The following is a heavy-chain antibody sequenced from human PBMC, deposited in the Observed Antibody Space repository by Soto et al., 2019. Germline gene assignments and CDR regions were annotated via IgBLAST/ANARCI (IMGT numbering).Heavy chain of an antibody. Sequence: PSETLSLTCTVSGGSMSSSYYWTWIRQSPGKGLEWIGYIYYTGSTNYNPSLQGRVTISLDTSKNRFSLKLSSVTAADTAVYYCARSTYDYVWGSYRPYFDYWGQGTLVTVSS. CDR1: GGSMSSSYY. CDR2: IYYTGST. J-gene: IGHJ4*02. CDR3: ARSTYDYVWGSYRPYFDY. D-gene: IGHD3-16*02. V-gene: IGHV4-59*08.